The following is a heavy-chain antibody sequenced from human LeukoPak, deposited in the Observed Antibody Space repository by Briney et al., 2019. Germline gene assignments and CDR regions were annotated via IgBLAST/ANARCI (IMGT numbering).Heavy chain of an antibody. CDR3: AKDYSYGPDY. D-gene: IGHD5-18*01. CDR2: IRYDGSKI. Sequence: GGSLRLSCAASGFTFSSYGMHWVRQAPGKGLEWVAFIRYDGSKIYYANSVKGRFTISRDNSKNTLYLQMTSLRPEDTAIYYCAKDYSYGPDYWGQGSLVTVSS. CDR1: GFTFSSYG. V-gene: IGHV3-30*02. J-gene: IGHJ4*02.